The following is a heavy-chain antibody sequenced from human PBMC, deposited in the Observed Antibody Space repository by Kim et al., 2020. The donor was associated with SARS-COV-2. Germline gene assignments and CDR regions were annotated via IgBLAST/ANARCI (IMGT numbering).Heavy chain of an antibody. D-gene: IGHD3-9*01. CDR1: GFTFTSSA. V-gene: IGHV1-58*01. CDR3: AAPRPFQYYDILTGYSPYYYYYGMDV. CDR2: IVVGSGNT. Sequence: SVKVSCKASGFTFTSSAVQWVRQARGQRLEWIGWIVVGSGNTNYAQKFQERVTITRDMSTSTAYMELSSLRSEDMAVYYCAAPRPFQYYDILTGYSPYYYYYGMDVWGQGTTVTVSS. J-gene: IGHJ6*02.